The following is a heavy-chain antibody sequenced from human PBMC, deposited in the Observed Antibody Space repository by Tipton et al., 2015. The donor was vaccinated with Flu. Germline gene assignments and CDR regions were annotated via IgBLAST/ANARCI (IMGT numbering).Heavy chain of an antibody. CDR1: GGSISSGSYY. V-gene: IGHV4-61*02. J-gene: IGHJ1*01. CDR2: IYTSGST. Sequence: TLSLTCTVSGGSISSGSYYWSWIRQPAGKGLEWIGRIYTSGSTNYNPSLKSRVTISVDTSKNQFSLKLSSVTAADTAVYYCARGGQWLDEYFQHWGQGTRVTVSS. D-gene: IGHD6-19*01. CDR3: ARGGQWLDEYFQH.